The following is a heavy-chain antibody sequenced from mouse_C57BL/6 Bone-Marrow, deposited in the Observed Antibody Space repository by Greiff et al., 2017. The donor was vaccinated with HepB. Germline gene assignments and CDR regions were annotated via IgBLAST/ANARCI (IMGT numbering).Heavy chain of an antibody. CDR2: IWGVGST. J-gene: IGHJ3*01. Sequence: VQVVESGPGLVAPSQILSITCTVSGFSLTSYGVDWVRQSPGKGLEWLGVIWGVGSTNYNSALKSRLSISKDNSKSQVFLKMNSLQTDDTAMYYCASDHHYSKFAYWGQGTLVTVSA. CDR1: GFSLTSYG. V-gene: IGHV2-6*01. D-gene: IGHD2-5*01. CDR3: ASDHHYSKFAY.